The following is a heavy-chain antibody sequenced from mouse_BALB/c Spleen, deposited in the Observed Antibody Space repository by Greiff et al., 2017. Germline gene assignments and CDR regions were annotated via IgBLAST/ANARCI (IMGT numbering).Heavy chain of an antibody. D-gene: IGHD1-1*01. Sequence: QVQLKESGPGLVQPSQSLSITCTVSGFSLTSYGVHWVRQSPGKGLEWLGVIWSGGSTDYNAAFISRLSISKDNSKSQVFFKMNSLQANDTAIYYCATSTGYWYFDVWGAGTTVTVSS. CDR2: IWSGGST. CDR1: GFSLTSYG. CDR3: ATSTGYWYFDV. J-gene: IGHJ1*01. V-gene: IGHV2-2*02.